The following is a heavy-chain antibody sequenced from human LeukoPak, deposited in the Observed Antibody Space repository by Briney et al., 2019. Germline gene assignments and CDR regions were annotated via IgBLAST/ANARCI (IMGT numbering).Heavy chain of an antibody. D-gene: IGHD2-21*01. CDR2: INPNSGDT. J-gene: IGHJ4*02. CDR1: GYTFAAQY. Sequence: ASVKVSCKASGYTFAAQYVHRVRQAPGQGLEWMGWINPNSGDTNYAQKFQGRVTMTRDTSISTAFMELSSLRSDDTAVYYCASKYCGGSNCNFPLFDYWGQGTLVTVSS. V-gene: IGHV1-2*02. CDR3: ASKYCGGSNCNFPLFDY.